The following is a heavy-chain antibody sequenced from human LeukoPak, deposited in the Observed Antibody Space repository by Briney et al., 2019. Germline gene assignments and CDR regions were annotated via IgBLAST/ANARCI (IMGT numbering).Heavy chain of an antibody. CDR3: AKASSGSYFVFDY. J-gene: IGHJ4*02. V-gene: IGHV3-23*01. D-gene: IGHD1-26*01. Sequence: PGGSLRLSCAASGFYFANYAMSWVRQAPGKGLEWVSAISGSGGSTYYADSVKGRFTISRDNSKNTLYLQMNSLRAEDTAVYYCAKASSGSYFVFDYWGQGTLVTVSS. CDR2: ISGSGGST. CDR1: GFYFANYA.